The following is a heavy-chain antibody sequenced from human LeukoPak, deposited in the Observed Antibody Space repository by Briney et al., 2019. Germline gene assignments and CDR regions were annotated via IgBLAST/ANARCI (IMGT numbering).Heavy chain of an antibody. CDR1: GYTFTSYA. D-gene: IGHD6-19*01. J-gene: IGHJ4*02. V-gene: IGHV1-3*01. CDR2: INAYNGDT. CDR3: ARGSSSDWPLEY. Sequence: ASVKVSCKASGYTFTSYAMHWVRQAPGQRLEWMGWINAYNGDTEYSQKFQGRVTITRDTSASTAYMELSTLRSEDTAVYYCARGSSSDWPLEYWGRGILVTVSS.